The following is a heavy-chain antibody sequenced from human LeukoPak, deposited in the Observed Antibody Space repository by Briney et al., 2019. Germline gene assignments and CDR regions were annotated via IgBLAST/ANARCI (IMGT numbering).Heavy chain of an antibody. CDR3: AGYGSGSF. CDR2: ISGSGGST. Sequence: PGGSLRLSCAASGFTFSSFAMSWVRQAPGKGLEWVSAISGSGGSTYYADSVKGWFTISRDNSKNTLFLQVNSLRAEDTAIYYCAGYGSGSFWGQGTLVTVSS. J-gene: IGHJ4*02. CDR1: GFTFSSFA. D-gene: IGHD3-10*01. V-gene: IGHV3-23*01.